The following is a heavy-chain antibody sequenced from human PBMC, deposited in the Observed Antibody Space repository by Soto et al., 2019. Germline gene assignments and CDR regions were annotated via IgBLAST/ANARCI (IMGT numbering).Heavy chain of an antibody. Sequence: PGGSLRLSCAASGFTFSSYGMHWVRQAPGKGLEWVAVISYDGSNKYYADSVKGRFTISRDNSKNTLYLQMNSLRAEDTAVYYCAKETYSGYDWYYYYGMDVWGQGTTVTVSS. CDR1: GFTFSSYG. CDR3: AKETYSGYDWYYYYGMDV. CDR2: ISYDGSNK. D-gene: IGHD5-12*01. J-gene: IGHJ6*02. V-gene: IGHV3-30*18.